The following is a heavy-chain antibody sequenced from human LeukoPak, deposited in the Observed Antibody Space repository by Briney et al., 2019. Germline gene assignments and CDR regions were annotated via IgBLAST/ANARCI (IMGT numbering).Heavy chain of an antibody. CDR2: IRSKAYGGTT. Sequence: GGSLRLSCTASGFTFGDYAMSWVRQAPGKGLKWVGFIRSKAYGGTTEYAASVKGRFTISRDDSKSIAYLQMNSLKTEDTAVYYCTRVAYYDSSGEYYFDYWGQGILVTVSS. CDR3: TRVAYYDSSGEYYFDY. D-gene: IGHD3-22*01. J-gene: IGHJ4*02. V-gene: IGHV3-49*04. CDR1: GFTFGDYA.